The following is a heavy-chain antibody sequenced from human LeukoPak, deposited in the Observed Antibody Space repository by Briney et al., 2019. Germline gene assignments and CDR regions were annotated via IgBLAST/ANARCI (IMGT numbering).Heavy chain of an antibody. V-gene: IGHV3-23*01. CDR2: ISGSGGST. Sequence: GGSLRLSCAASGFTFSSYAMSWVRQAPGKGLEWVSAISGSGGSTYYADSVKGRFTISRDNSKNTLYLQMNSLRAEDTAVYYCAKAMYSSSWSANEFDYWGQGTLVTVSS. D-gene: IGHD6-13*01. CDR3: AKAMYSSSWSANEFDY. CDR1: GFTFSSYA. J-gene: IGHJ4*02.